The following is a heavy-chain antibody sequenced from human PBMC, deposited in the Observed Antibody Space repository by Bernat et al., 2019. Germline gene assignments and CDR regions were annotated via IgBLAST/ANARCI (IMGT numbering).Heavy chain of an antibody. D-gene: IGHD3-22*01. CDR1: GFTFSSYA. CDR2: ISSNGGST. J-gene: IGHJ3*02. CDR3: ARDRNYYDSSGYYFNDAFDI. V-gene: IGHV3-64*01. Sequence: VQLVESGGGVVQPGRSLRLSCAASGFTFSSYAMHWVRQAPGKGLEYVSAISSNGGSTYYANSVKGRFTVSRDNSKNTLYLQMGSLRAEDMAVYYCARDRNYYDSSGYYFNDAFDIWGQGTMVTVSS.